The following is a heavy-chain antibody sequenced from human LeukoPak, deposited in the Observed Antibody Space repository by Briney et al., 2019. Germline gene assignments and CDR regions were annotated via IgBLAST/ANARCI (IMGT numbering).Heavy chain of an antibody. CDR2: INHSGST. CDR3: ARGPGIAVAGYFDY. V-gene: IGHV4-34*01. D-gene: IGHD6-19*01. J-gene: IGHJ4*01. CDR1: GGSFSGYY. Sequence: SETLSLTCAVYGGSFSGYYWSWIRQPPGKGLEWIGEINHSGSTNYNPSLKSRVTISVDTSKNQFSLKLSSVTAAGTAVYYCARGPGIAVAGYFDYWGQGTLVTVSS.